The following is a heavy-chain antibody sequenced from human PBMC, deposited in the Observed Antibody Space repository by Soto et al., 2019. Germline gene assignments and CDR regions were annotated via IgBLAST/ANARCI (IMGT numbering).Heavy chain of an antibody. V-gene: IGHV3-21*01. D-gene: IGHD3-3*01. J-gene: IGHJ6*03. CDR3: ARGLEWPNYMDA. CDR1: GFTFSSYS. Sequence: GGSLRLSCAASGFTFSSYSMNWVRQAPGKGLEWVSSISSSSSYINYADSLQGRFTISRDNAKNSLYLQMNSLRAEDTAVYYCARGLEWPNYMDAWGKGTTLTVSS. CDR2: ISSSSSYI.